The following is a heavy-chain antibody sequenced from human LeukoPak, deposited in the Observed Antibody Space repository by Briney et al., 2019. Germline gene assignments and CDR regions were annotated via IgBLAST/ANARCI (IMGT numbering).Heavy chain of an antibody. D-gene: IGHD3-22*01. CDR1: GYTFTGYY. CDR3: ARRGTYDSSGYSPSHDAFDI. Sequence: GASVKVSCKASGYTFTGYYMHWVRQAPGQGLEWMGWINPNSGGTNYAQKFQGRVTMTRDTSISTAYMELSRLRSDDTAVYYCARRGTYDSSGYSPSHDAFDIWGQRTMVTVSS. CDR2: INPNSGGT. J-gene: IGHJ3*02. V-gene: IGHV1-2*02.